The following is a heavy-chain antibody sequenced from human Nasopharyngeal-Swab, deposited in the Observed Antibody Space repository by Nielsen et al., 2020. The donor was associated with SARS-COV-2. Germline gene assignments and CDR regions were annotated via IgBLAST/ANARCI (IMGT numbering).Heavy chain of an antibody. V-gene: IGHV3-33*01. CDR2: IWYDGSNK. CDR3: ARERATAMARRNYYYYGMDV. Sequence: WIRQPPGKGLEWVAVIWYDGSNKYYADSVKGRFTISRDNSKNTLYLQMNSLRAEDTAVYYCARERATAMARRNYYYYGMDVWGQGTTVTVSS. J-gene: IGHJ6*02. D-gene: IGHD5-18*01.